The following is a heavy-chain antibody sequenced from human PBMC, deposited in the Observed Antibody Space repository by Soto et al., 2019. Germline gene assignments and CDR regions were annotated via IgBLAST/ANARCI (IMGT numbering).Heavy chain of an antibody. V-gene: IGHV4-61*01. CDR1: GGSVSGGSYF. Sequence: PSETLSLTCTVSGGSVSGGSYFWSWVRQPPGKGLEWIGYFYYSGSTKYNPSLKSRVTISVDTSKNQFSLKLSSVTAADTAVYYCAREGKSDILTGPTHPGYWGQGTLVTVSS. CDR3: AREGKSDILTGPTHPGY. CDR2: FYYSGST. J-gene: IGHJ4*02. D-gene: IGHD3-9*01.